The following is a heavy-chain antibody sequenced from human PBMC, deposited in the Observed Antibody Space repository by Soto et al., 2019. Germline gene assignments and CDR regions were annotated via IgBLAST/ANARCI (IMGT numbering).Heavy chain of an antibody. V-gene: IGHV1-3*01. D-gene: IGHD4-17*01. CDR2: INAGNGNT. Sequence: ASVKVSCKASGYTFLSYAMHWVRQAPGQRLEWMGWINAGNGNTKYSQKFQGRVTITRDTSASTAYMELSSLRSEDTAVYYCARPDDYGSDAFDIWGQGTMVTVSS. J-gene: IGHJ3*02. CDR1: GYTFLSYA. CDR3: ARPDDYGSDAFDI.